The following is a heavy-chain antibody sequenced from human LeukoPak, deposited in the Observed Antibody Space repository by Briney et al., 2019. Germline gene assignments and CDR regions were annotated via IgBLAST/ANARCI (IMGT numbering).Heavy chain of an antibody. D-gene: IGHD6-6*01. J-gene: IGHJ6*03. CDR1: GGSISSYY. Sequence: SETLSLTCTVSGGSISSYYWSWIRQPAGKGLEWIGRIYTSGSTNYNPSLKSRVTMSVDTSKNQFSLKLSSVTAADTAVYYCARAQMYSTSSGYYYYYMDVWGKGTTVTVSS. CDR3: ARAQMYSTSSGYYYYYMDV. V-gene: IGHV4-4*07. CDR2: IYTSGST.